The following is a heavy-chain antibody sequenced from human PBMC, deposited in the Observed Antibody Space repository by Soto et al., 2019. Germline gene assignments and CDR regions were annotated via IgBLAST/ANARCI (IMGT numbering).Heavy chain of an antibody. J-gene: IGHJ5*02. Sequence: QVQLVQSGAEVKKPGSSVKVSCKASGGTFSSYAISWVRQAPGQGLEWMGGIIPIFGTANYAQKFQGRVTITADESTSTAYMELSSLRSEDTAVYYCARDGPRLEGVGATSWFDPWGQGTLVTVSS. V-gene: IGHV1-69*12. CDR1: GGTFSSYA. CDR2: IIPIFGTA. D-gene: IGHD1-26*01. CDR3: ARDGPRLEGVGATSWFDP.